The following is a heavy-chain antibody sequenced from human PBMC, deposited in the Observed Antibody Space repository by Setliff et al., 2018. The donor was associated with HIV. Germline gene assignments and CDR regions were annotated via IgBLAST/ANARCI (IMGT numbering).Heavy chain of an antibody. CDR3: AREPLDIAGIRFQN. CDR1: GGSISNYY. CDR2: ISYTGTT. V-gene: IGHV4-59*01. Sequence: PSETLSLTCTVSGGSISNYYWSWIRQPPGKGLEWIGYISYTGTTKYNPSLKSRVTISVDTSKNQFSVRLSSVSAADTAVYYCAREPLDIAGIRFQNWGQGTLVTVSS. D-gene: IGHD5-12*01. J-gene: IGHJ1*01.